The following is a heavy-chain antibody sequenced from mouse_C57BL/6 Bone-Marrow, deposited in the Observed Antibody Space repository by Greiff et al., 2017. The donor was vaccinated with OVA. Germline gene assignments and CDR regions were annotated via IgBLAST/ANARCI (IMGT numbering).Heavy chain of an antibody. J-gene: IGHJ2*01. CDR3: ARRPYYYGSSYDYFDY. CDR2: INSDGGST. D-gene: IGHD1-1*01. Sequence: EVKLVESGGGLVQPGESLKLSCESNEYAFPSHDMSWVRKTPEKRLELVAAINSDGGSTYYPDTMERRFIISRDNTKKTLYLQMSSLRSEDTAWYYCARRPYYYGSSYDYFDYWGQGTTLTVSS. CDR1: EYAFPSHD. V-gene: IGHV5-2*03.